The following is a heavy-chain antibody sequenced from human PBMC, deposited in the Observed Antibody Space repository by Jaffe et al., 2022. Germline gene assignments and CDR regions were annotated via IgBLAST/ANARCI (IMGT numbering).Heavy chain of an antibody. J-gene: IGHJ4*02. D-gene: IGHD6-19*01. V-gene: IGHV4-61*02. CDR1: GGSISSGSYY. Sequence: QVQLQESGPGLVKPSQTLSLTCTVSGGSISSGSYYWSWIRQPAGKGLEWIGRIYTSGSTNYNPSLKSRVTISVDTSKNQFSLKLSSVTAADTAVYYCARGSKEYSSGWPFDYWGQGTLVTVSS. CDR3: ARGSKEYSSGWPFDY. CDR2: IYTSGST.